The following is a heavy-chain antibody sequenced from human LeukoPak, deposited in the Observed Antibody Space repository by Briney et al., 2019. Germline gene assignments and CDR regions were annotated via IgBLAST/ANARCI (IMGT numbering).Heavy chain of an antibody. J-gene: IGHJ4*02. CDR3: ARSQYYDYVWGSYRPVYFDY. CDR2: TYYRSKWYN. D-gene: IGHD3-16*02. V-gene: IGHV6-1*01. Sequence: SQTLSLTCAISGDSVSSNSAAWNWIRQSPSRGLEWLGRTYYRSKWYNDYAISVKSRITINPDTSKNQFSLKLSSVTAADTAVYYCARSQYYDYVWGSYRPVYFDYWGQGTLVTVSS. CDR1: GDSVSSNSAA.